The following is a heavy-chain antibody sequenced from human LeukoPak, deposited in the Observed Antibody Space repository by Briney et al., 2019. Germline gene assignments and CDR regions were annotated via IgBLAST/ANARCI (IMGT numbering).Heavy chain of an antibody. V-gene: IGHV3-30*18. CDR2: ISYDGSNK. Sequence: PGTSLRLSCAASGFNFSSYGMHWVRQAPGKGLEWVAVISYDGSNKYYADSVKGRFTISRDNSKNTLYLQMNSLRAEDTAVYYCAKDFVEYSSSWYCSDYWGQGTLVTVSS. CDR3: AKDFVEYSSSWYCSDY. CDR1: GFNFSSYG. J-gene: IGHJ4*02. D-gene: IGHD6-13*01.